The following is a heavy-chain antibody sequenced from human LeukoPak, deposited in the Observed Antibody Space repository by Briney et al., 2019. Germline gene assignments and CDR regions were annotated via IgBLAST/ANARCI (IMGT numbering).Heavy chain of an antibody. D-gene: IGHD4-17*01. V-gene: IGHV3-30*02. Sequence: PGGFLRLSCATSGFTFSSYGMHWVRQAPGKGLEWVAVIWYDGSNKYYADSVKGRFTISRDNSKNTLYLQMNSLRAEDTAVYYCAKGSTVTNDFDYWGQGTLVTVSS. CDR2: IWYDGSNK. CDR1: GFTFSSYG. CDR3: AKGSTVTNDFDY. J-gene: IGHJ4*02.